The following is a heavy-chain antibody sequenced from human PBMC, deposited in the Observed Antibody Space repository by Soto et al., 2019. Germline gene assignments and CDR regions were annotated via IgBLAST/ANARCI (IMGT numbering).Heavy chain of an antibody. J-gene: IGHJ3*02. CDR2: ISGGGGST. Sequence: GGSLRLSCTACGFTFIAYAMSWVLQAPGKGLEWVSSISGGGGSTYYADSVKGRFTISRDNAKNSLYLQMNSLRAEDTALYYCAKDIHYGTKANAFDIWGQGTMVTVSS. CDR1: GFTFIAYA. CDR3: AKDIHYGTKANAFDI. D-gene: IGHD4-17*01. V-gene: IGHV3-23*01.